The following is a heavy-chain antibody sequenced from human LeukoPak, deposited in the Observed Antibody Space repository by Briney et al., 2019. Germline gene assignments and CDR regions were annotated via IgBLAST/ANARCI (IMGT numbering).Heavy chain of an antibody. J-gene: IGHJ6*02. D-gene: IGHD3/OR15-3a*01. CDR2: IYYSGST. CDR1: GGSISSRSYY. CDR3: ARHGLVTPLRYYYGMDV. V-gene: IGHV4-39*01. Sequence: SETLSLTCTVSGGSISSRSYYWGWIRQPPGKGLEWIGSIYYSGSTYYNPSLKSRVTISVDTSKNQFSLRLSSVTAADTAVYYCARHGLVTPLRYYYGMDVWGQGTTVTVSS.